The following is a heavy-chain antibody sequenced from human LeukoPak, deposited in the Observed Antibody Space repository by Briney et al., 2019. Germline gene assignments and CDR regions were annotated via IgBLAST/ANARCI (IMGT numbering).Heavy chain of an antibody. D-gene: IGHD6-19*01. J-gene: IGHJ3*02. V-gene: IGHV1-18*01. CDR1: GYTFTSYG. CDR3: GRARIAVAVPAFDI. CDR2: ISAYNGNT. Sequence: GASVKVSCKASGYTFTSYGISWVRQAPGQGLEWMGWISAYNGNTNYAQKLQGRVTMTTDTSTSTAYMELRSLRSDDTAVYYCGRARIAVAVPAFDIWGQGTMVTVSS.